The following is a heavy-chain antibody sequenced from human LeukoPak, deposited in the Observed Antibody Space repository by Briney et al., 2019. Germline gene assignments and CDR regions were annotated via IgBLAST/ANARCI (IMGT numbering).Heavy chain of an antibody. V-gene: IGHV1-69*01. CDR1: GGTFSGYA. Sequence: SVKVPCKASGGTFSGYAISWVRQAPGQGLEWMGGIIPIFGTANYAQKFQGRVTITADESTSTAYMELSSLRSEDTAVYYCANDYYDSSGYPINWFDPWGQGTLVTVSS. J-gene: IGHJ5*02. D-gene: IGHD3-22*01. CDR2: IIPIFGTA. CDR3: ANDYYDSSGYPINWFDP.